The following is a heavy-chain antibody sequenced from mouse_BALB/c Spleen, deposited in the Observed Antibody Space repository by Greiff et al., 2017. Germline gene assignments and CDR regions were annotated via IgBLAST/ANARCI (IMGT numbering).Heavy chain of an antibody. CDR1: GFTFSSFG. CDR3: ARCYDGGAMDY. CDR2: ISSGSSTI. V-gene: IGHV5-17*02. J-gene: IGHJ4*01. D-gene: IGHD2-12*01. Sequence: EVMLVESGGGLVQPGGSRKLSCAASGFTFSSFGMHWVRQAPEKGLEWVAYISSGSSTIYYADTVKGRFTISRDNPKNTLFLQMTSLRSEDTAMYYCARCYDGGAMDYWGQGTSVTVSS.